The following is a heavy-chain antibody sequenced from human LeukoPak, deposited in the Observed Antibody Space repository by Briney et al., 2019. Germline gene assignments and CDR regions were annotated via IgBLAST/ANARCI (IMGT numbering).Heavy chain of an antibody. V-gene: IGHV4-4*07. CDR2: IYTSGST. CDR1: GGSIGSYY. J-gene: IGHJ4*02. D-gene: IGHD7-27*01. CDR3: ARDQSLELGGFGY. Sequence: SETLSLTCTVSGGSIGSYYWSWIRQPAGKGLEWIGRIYTSGSTNYNPSLRSRVTMSVDMSKNQFSLKLSSVTAADTAVYYCARDQSLELGGFGYWGQGTLVTVSS.